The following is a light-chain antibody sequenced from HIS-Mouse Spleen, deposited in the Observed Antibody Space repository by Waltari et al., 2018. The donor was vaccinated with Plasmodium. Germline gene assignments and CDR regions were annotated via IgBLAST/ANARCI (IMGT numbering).Light chain of an antibody. V-gene: IGKV3-15*01. CDR2: GAS. CDR1: QSICSN. CDR3: QQYNNWSFT. J-gene: IGKJ3*01. Sequence: IVTTQYPATLSVSPGERATLHCRASQSICSNLAWYQQKPGQAPRLLIYGASTRATGIPARFSGSGSGTEFTLTISSLQSEDFAVYYCQQYNNWSFTFGPGTKVDIK.